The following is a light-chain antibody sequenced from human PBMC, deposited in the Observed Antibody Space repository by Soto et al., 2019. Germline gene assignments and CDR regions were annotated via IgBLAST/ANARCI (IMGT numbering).Light chain of an antibody. V-gene: IGLV2-23*02. J-gene: IGLJ3*02. CDR2: EVS. Sequence: QSALTQPVSVSGSPGQSIIISCTGTSSDVGSYNFVSWYQQHPGKAPKLMIYEVSKRPSGVSNRFSGSKSGNTASLTISGLQPEDEADYYCCSYAGNSGVFGGGTKVTVL. CDR1: SSDVGSYNF. CDR3: CSYAGNSGV.